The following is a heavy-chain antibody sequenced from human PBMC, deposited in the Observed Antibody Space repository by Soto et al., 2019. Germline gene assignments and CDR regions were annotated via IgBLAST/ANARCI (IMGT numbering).Heavy chain of an antibody. J-gene: IGHJ4*02. CDR2: IYYSGTA. CDR1: GDSFSSGAYA. V-gene: IGHV4-30-2*06. CDR3: ARAATSDHFDY. D-gene: IGHD2-21*02. Sequence: SETLSLTCTVSGDSFSSGAYAWSWIRQSSGRGLEWIGYIYYSGTAFYNPSLKSRVTLSVVKSKNQFSPKVTSVTTADTAVYYCARAATSDHFDYWGPGTLVTVSS.